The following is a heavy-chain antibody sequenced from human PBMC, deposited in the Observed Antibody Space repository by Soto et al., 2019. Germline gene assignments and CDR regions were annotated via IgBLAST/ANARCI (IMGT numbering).Heavy chain of an antibody. Sequence: PSETLSLTCTVSGGAMSDYYWRWIRQPPGKGLEWIGRIYYSGSTYYNSSLKRRVTISVDTSKNSFSLKLSSVTAADTAVYYCARLGSSGWDYFDYWGQGTMVTVSS. J-gene: IGHJ4*02. CDR1: GGAMSDYY. D-gene: IGHD6-19*01. CDR3: ARLGSSGWDYFDY. V-gene: IGHV4-39*01. CDR2: IYYSGST.